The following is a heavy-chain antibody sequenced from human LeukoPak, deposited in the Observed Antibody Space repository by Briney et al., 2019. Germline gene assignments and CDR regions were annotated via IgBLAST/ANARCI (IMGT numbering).Heavy chain of an antibody. J-gene: IGHJ4*02. V-gene: IGHV4-59*01. D-gene: IGHD5-18*01. CDR1: GFTFSDYY. CDR3: ARGAAGYSYG. Sequence: GSLRLSCAASGFTFSDYYWSWIRQPPGKGLEWIGHIYYSGSTNYNPSLKSRVTISIDTSKNQFSLRLSSVTAADTAVYYCARGAAGYSYGWGQGTLVTVSS. CDR2: IYYSGST.